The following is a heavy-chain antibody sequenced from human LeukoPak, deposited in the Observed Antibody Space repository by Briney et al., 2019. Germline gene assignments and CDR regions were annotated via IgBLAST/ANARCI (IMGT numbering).Heavy chain of an antibody. J-gene: IGHJ4*02. Sequence: ASVKVSCKASGYTFTSYGISWVRQAPGQGLEWMGWISAYNGNTNYAQKLQGRVTMTTDTSTSTAYMELRSLRSDDTAVYYCARVRDTAMVTSPYCFDYWGQGTLVTVSS. CDR1: GYTFTSYG. V-gene: IGHV1-18*01. CDR2: ISAYNGNT. CDR3: ARVRDTAMVTSPYCFDY. D-gene: IGHD5-18*01.